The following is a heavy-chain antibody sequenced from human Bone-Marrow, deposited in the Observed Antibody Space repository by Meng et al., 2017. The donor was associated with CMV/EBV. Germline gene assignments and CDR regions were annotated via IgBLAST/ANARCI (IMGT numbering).Heavy chain of an antibody. CDR3: VKDTGVLVPAPHRGFDS. J-gene: IGHJ4*02. CDR2: VSWNSRTI. V-gene: IGHV3-9*01. CDR1: GFIFDDFA. D-gene: IGHD2-2*01. Sequence: SLKISCAASGFIFDDFAMHWVRQAPGKGLEWVSGVSWNSRTIAYADSVKGRFTISRDNAKNSVELQMKTLRSEDTAFYYCVKDTGVLVPAPHRGFDSWGQGVLVTVSS.